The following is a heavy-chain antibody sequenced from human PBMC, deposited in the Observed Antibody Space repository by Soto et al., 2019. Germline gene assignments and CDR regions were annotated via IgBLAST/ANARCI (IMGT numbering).Heavy chain of an antibody. J-gene: IGHJ4*02. D-gene: IGHD6-19*01. Sequence: PGGSLRLSCAASGFTFINYAMRWVRQAPGEGLEWVSTISGSGANTHYADSVKGRFSISRDNSKNTLYIQMNSLRAEDTAVYYCAKDYGSSRYFFDYWGQGALVTVSS. V-gene: IGHV3-23*01. CDR2: ISGSGANT. CDR3: AKDYGSSRYFFDY. CDR1: GFTFINYA.